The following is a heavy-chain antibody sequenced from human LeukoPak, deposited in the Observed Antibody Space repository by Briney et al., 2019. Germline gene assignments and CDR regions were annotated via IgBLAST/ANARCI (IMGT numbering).Heavy chain of an antibody. CDR1: GFTFDDYA. D-gene: IGHD2-21*02. CDR2: ISWDGGST. J-gene: IGHJ3*02. Sequence: PGGSLRLSCAASGFTFDDYAMHWVRQAPGKGLEWVSLISWDGGSTYYADSVKGRFTISRDNNKNSLYLQMNSLRAEDTALYYCAKEGKAAYCGGDCRSPGAFDIWGQGTMVTVSS. V-gene: IGHV3-43D*03. CDR3: AKEGKAAYCGGDCRSPGAFDI.